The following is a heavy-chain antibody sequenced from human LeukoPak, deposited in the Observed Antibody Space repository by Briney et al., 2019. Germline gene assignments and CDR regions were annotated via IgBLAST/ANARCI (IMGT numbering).Heavy chain of an antibody. V-gene: IGHV3-23*01. D-gene: IGHD1-26*01. CDR2: ISGSGGGT. Sequence: GGSLRLSCAASGFTFSSYAMSWVRQAPGKGLEWGSDISGSGGGTYYADSVKGRFTISRDNSKNTLYLQMNSLRAEDTAVYYCAVRLFQGRGSFYEGYWGEGALVTVSS. CDR1: GFTFSSYA. J-gene: IGHJ4*02. CDR3: AVRLFQGRGSFYEGY.